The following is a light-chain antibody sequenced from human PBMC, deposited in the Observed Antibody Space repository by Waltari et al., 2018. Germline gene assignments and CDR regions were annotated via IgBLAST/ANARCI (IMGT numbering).Light chain of an antibody. CDR2: DVS. J-gene: IGLJ1*01. Sequence: QSALTQPASMSGSPGQSITIPCTGTSSDVGGYNYVTWYQHHPGKAPKLMIYDVSKRPSGVSNRFSGSKSGSTASLTISGLQAEDEADYYCSSYASSSTYNYVFGTGTKVTVL. V-gene: IGLV2-14*03. CDR1: SSDVGGYNY. CDR3: SSYASSSTYNYV.